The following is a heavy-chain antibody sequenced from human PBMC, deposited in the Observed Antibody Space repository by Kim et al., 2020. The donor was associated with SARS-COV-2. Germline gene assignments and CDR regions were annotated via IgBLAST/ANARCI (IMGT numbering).Heavy chain of an antibody. D-gene: IGHD3-3*01. CDR3: ARGRDDFWSGYPYPPDY. V-gene: IGHV4-39*01. CDR1: GGSISSSSYY. J-gene: IGHJ4*02. CDR2: IYYSGST. Sequence: SETLSLTCTVSGGSISSSSYYWGWIRQPPGKGLEWIGSIYYSGSTYYNPSLKSRVTISVDTSKNQFSLKLSSVTAADTAVYYCARGRDDFWSGYPYPPDYWGQGTLVTVSS.